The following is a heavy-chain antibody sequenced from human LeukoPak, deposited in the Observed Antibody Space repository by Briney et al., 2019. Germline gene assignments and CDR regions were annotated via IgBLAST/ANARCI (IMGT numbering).Heavy chain of an antibody. Sequence: GGSLRLSCAASGFSFSSYAMNWVRQAPGKGLQWVSHIYSGTSTISYADSVQGRYTISRDNAKNSLYLQMNSLRAEDTAVYYCARVVSGSYEDGFDYWGQGTLVTVSS. V-gene: IGHV3-48*04. J-gene: IGHJ4*02. D-gene: IGHD1-26*01. CDR3: ARVVSGSYEDGFDY. CDR1: GFSFSSYA. CDR2: IYSGTSTI.